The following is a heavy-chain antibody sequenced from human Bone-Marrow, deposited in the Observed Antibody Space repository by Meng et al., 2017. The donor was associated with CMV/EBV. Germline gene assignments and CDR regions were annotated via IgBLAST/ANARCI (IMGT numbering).Heavy chain of an antibody. J-gene: IGHJ4*02. CDR2: IRSKANSYAT. D-gene: IGHD2-2*01. Sequence: GGSLRLSCAASGFTFSGSAMHWVRQASGKGLEWVGRIRSKANSYATAYAASVKGRFTISRDDSKNTAYLQMNSLKTEDTAVYYRTTHDIVVVPDYWGQGTLVTVSS. V-gene: IGHV3-73*01. CDR1: GFTFSGSA. CDR3: TTHDIVVVPDY.